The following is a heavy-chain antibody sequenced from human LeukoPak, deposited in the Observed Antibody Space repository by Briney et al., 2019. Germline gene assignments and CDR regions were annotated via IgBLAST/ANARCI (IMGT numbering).Heavy chain of an antibody. Sequence: EASVKVSCKASGYTFTGYYIHWVRQAPGQGLEWMGWINPNSGGTNYAQKFQGRVTMTRDTSISTAYMELSRLRSDDTAVYYCARGGYSNAGWFDPWGQGTLVTVSS. D-gene: IGHD2-2*03. V-gene: IGHV1-2*02. CDR2: INPNSGGT. J-gene: IGHJ5*02. CDR1: GYTFTGYY. CDR3: ARGGYSNAGWFDP.